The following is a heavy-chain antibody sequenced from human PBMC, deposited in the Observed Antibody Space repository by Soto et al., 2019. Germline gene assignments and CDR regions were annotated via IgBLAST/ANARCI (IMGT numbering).Heavy chain of an antibody. Sequence: QVQLVESGGGVVQPGRSLRLSCVASGFSFNTYGMHWVRQAPGKGLEWVATISYDGSNKNSADSVKGRFTISRDNSKKTLYVQMNSLRAEDTAMYYCAKDKECWAYGFDFWGQGTMVTVSS. CDR2: ISYDGSNK. D-gene: IGHD3-3*01. CDR1: GFSFNTYG. CDR3: AKDKECWAYGFDF. J-gene: IGHJ3*01. V-gene: IGHV3-30*18.